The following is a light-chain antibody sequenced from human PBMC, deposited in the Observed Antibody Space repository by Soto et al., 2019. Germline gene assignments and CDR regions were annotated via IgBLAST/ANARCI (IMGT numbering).Light chain of an antibody. J-gene: IGKJ1*01. CDR2: AAS. Sequence: EAVLTQSPGTLSLSPGERATLSCRASQSIDSTFLAWYQQKPGQAPSLLIYAASSRATGIPDRFSGSGSGTDFTLTISRLEPEDFAVYYCQQFATSPLWTFGQGTKVDIK. CDR3: QQFATSPLWT. V-gene: IGKV3-20*01. CDR1: QSIDSTF.